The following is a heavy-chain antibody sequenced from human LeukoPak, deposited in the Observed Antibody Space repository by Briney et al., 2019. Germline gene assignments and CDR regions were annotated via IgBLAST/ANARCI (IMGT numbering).Heavy chain of an antibody. CDR1: GFSLSTSGVC. V-gene: IGHV2-70*01. Sequence: ESGPTLVNPTQTLTLTCTFSGFSLSTSGVCVSWSPQPPGKALVWLALIDWDGDKYYSTSLKTRLTISKDTSKNQVVLTMTNMDPVDTATYYCARTPIMITFGGVIEKGYYFDYWGQGTLVTVSS. CDR3: ARTPIMITFGGVIEKGYYFDY. D-gene: IGHD3-16*02. CDR2: IDWDGDK. J-gene: IGHJ4*02.